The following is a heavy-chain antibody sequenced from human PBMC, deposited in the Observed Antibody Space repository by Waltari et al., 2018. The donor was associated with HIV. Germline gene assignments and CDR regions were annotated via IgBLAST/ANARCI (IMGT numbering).Heavy chain of an antibody. CDR3: AKDKGGVTYIFDY. CDR1: GFTLRSYG. D-gene: IGHD1-1*01. Sequence: QVQSVESGGGVVQPGRSLRLPCAAYGFTLRSYGIHWVRQAPGKGLEWVAVISYDGSNKYYADSVKGRFTISRDNSKNTLYLQMNSLRAEDTAVYYCAKDKGGVTYIFDYWGQGTLVTVSS. CDR2: ISYDGSNK. V-gene: IGHV3-30*18. J-gene: IGHJ4*02.